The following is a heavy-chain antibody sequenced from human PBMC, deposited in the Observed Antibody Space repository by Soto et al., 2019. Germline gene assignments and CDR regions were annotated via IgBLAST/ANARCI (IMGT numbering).Heavy chain of an antibody. Sequence: PSETLSLTCTVSGDSVTSGDYYWGWIRQPPGKGLEWIGYIYYSGNTNYSPSLKSRVAISLDTSHNQFSLKLSSVTAADTAVYFCARPHVPTYMTYCFDTWGQGTLVTVSS. V-gene: IGHV4-61*08. D-gene: IGHD2-2*01. CDR2: IYYSGNT. J-gene: IGHJ5*01. CDR3: ARPHVPTYMTYCFDT. CDR1: GDSVTSGDYY.